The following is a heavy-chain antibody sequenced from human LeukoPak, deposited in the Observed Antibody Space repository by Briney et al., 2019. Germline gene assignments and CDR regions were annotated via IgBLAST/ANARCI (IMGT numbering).Heavy chain of an antibody. V-gene: IGHV4-38-2*02. Sequence: SETLSLTCTVSGYSISSGYYWGWVRQPPGKGLEWIGSIYRSGSTYYNPSLKSRVTISVDTSKNQFSLKLSSVTAADTAVYYCARDLDYYGSGNQPRNWFDPWGQGTLVTVSS. CDR3: ARDLDYYGSGNQPRNWFDP. CDR1: GYSISSGYY. D-gene: IGHD3-10*01. CDR2: IYRSGST. J-gene: IGHJ5*02.